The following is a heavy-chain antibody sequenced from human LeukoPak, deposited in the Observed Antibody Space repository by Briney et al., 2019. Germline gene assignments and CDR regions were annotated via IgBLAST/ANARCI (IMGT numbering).Heavy chain of an antibody. V-gene: IGHV3-30*04. J-gene: IGHJ4*02. CDR3: ARDNWYNVAARYLDY. D-gene: IGHD6-6*01. Sequence: GGSLRLSCAASGFTFSSYAMHWVRQAPGKGLEWVAVISYDGSNKYYADSVKGRFTISRDNSKNTLYLQMSSLRPEDTAVYYCARDNWYNVAARYLDYWGQGTPVAVSS. CDR2: ISYDGSNK. CDR1: GFTFSSYA.